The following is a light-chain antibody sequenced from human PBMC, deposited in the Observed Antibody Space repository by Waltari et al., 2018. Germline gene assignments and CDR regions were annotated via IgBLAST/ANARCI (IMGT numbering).Light chain of an antibody. Sequence: DIQITQSTSTVSASVGDRVTITCRASQDLHTWLAWYQQKPGKAPKLLIQGASSLQSGVPSRFSGSGSGTDFTLTISSLQPEDVATYYCQQANSFPVTFGPGTKVDIK. CDR3: QQANSFPVT. V-gene: IGKV1-12*01. CDR2: GAS. CDR1: QDLHTW. J-gene: IGKJ3*01.